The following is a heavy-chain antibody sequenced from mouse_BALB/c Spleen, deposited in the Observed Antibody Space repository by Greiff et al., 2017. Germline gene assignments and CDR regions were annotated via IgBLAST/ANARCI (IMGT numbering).Heavy chain of an antibody. CDR1: GFSLTSYG. V-gene: IGHV2-9*02. CDR3: ARDGHGGFAY. CDR2: IWAGGST. D-gene: IGHD3-3*01. Sequence: QVQLKESGPGLVAPSQSLSITCTVSGFSLTSYGVHWVRQPPGKGLEWLGVIWAGGSTNYNSALMSRLSISKDNSKSQVFLKMNSLQTDDTAMYYCARDGHGGFAYWGQGTLVTVSA. J-gene: IGHJ3*01.